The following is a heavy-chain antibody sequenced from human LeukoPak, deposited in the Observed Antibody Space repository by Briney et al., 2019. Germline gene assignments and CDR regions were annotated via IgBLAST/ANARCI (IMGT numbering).Heavy chain of an antibody. CDR1: RVSCNTYY. J-gene: IGHJ4*02. V-gene: IGHV4-59*08. CDR3: ARYGYSGRDDLT. D-gene: IGHD5-12*01. Sequence: SETLSLTCSVSRVSCNTYYWSWIRQPPGKGLEWIGYIYHTGRTTYDTSLESRVTISLDTSRNHFSLKLTSVNAADTGVYYCARYGYSGRDDLTWGQGTLVTVSS. CDR2: IYHTGRT.